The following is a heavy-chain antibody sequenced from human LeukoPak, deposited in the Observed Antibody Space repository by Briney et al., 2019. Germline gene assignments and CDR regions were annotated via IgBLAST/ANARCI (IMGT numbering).Heavy chain of an antibody. D-gene: IGHD1-26*01. CDR1: GGTFSSYA. V-gene: IGHV1-69*05. CDR3: AREESYFPFDY. Sequence: SVKVSCKASGGTFSSYAISWVRQAPGQGLEWMGGIIPIFGTANYAQKFQGRVTMTRDTSTSTVYMELSSLRSEDTAVYYCAREESYFPFDYWGQGTLVTVSS. CDR2: IIPIFGTA. J-gene: IGHJ4*02.